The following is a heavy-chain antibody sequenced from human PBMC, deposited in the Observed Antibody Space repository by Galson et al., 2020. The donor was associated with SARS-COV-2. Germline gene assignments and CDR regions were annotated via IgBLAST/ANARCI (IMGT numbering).Heavy chain of an antibody. CDR2: IYSGGST. J-gene: IGHJ4*02. Sequence: GGSLRLSCAASGFTFSSYALSWVRQAPGKGLEWVSVIYSGGSTYYADSVKGRFTISRDNSKNTLYLQMNSLRAEDTAVYYCWGSSGDKDFYYFDYWGQGTLVTVSS. CDR3: WGSSGDKDFYYFDY. V-gene: IGHV3-23*03. CDR1: GFTFSSYA. D-gene: IGHD6-19*01.